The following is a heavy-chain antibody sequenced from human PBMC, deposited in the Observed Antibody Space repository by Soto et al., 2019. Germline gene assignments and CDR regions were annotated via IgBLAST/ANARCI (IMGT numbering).Heavy chain of an antibody. Sequence: SETLSLTCAVYGGSFSGYYWTWIRQPPGTGLEWIGEINHSGSTNYNPPLKSRVTISVDTSKYQFSLKLTSVTAADTAVYYCARDKITGLFDYWGQGTLITVSS. V-gene: IGHV4-34*01. CDR3: ARDKITGLFDY. J-gene: IGHJ4*02. D-gene: IGHD2-8*02. CDR2: INHSGST. CDR1: GGSFSGYY.